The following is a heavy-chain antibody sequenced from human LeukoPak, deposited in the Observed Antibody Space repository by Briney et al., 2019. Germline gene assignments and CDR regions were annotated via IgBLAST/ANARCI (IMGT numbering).Heavy chain of an antibody. Sequence: SGGSLRFSCAASGFTFSTYSMNWVRQAPGKGLEWVSSISSGSSYIYYADSVKGRFTISRDNAKNSLYLQVNSLRTEDTAVYYCARDDFLTGYGDYYYGMDVWGQGTTVTVSS. V-gene: IGHV3-21*01. J-gene: IGHJ6*02. CDR2: ISSGSSYI. CDR1: GFTFSTYS. D-gene: IGHD3-9*01. CDR3: ARDDFLTGYGDYYYGMDV.